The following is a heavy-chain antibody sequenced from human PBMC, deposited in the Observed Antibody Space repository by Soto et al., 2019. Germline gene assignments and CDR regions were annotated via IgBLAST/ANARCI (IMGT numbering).Heavy chain of an antibody. CDR2: ISSSSSTI. CDR3: AKNIEYSSSFVSYNWFDP. Sequence: PGGSLRLSCAASGFTFSSYSMNWVRQAPGKGLEWVSYISSSSSTIYYADSVKGRFTISRDNAKNSLYLQMNSLRDEDTAVYYCAKNIEYSSSFVSYNWFDPWGQGTLVTVSS. V-gene: IGHV3-48*02. CDR1: GFTFSSYS. D-gene: IGHD6-6*01. J-gene: IGHJ5*02.